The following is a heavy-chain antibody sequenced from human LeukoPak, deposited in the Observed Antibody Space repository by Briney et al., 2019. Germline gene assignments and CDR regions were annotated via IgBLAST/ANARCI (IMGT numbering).Heavy chain of an antibody. CDR1: GFTFSSYS. J-gene: IGHJ1*01. D-gene: IGHD6-13*01. V-gene: IGHV3-21*01. CDR2: ISSSSSYI. Sequence: GRSLRLSCVRSGFTFSSYSMNWVRQAPGKGLEWVSSISSSSSYIYYADSVRGRFTISRDNAKNSLYLQMNSLRAEDTAVYYCARDGSSSWYVSPMRYWGEGTPVSSSS. CDR3: ARDGSSSWYVSPMRY.